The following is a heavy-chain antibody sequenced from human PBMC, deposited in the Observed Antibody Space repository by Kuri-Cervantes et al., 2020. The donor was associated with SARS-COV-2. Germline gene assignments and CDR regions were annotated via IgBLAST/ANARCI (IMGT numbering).Heavy chain of an antibody. CDR2: INPSGGST. CDR3: ARAQERNAQQPAGVDY. Sequence: ASVKVSCKASGYTFTSYYMHWVRQAPRQGLEWMGIINPSGGSTSYAQKFQGRVTMTRDTSTSTVYMELSSLRSEDTAVYYCARAQERNAQQPAGVDYWGQGTLVTVSS. D-gene: IGHD6-13*01. CDR1: GYTFTSYY. J-gene: IGHJ4*02. V-gene: IGHV1-46*01.